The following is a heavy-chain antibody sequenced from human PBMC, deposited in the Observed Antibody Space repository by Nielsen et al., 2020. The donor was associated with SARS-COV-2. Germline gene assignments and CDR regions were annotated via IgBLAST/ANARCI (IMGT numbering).Heavy chain of an antibody. CDR1: GFIFRTYG. CDR3: ARDFVPGLAPAGAEYFQS. Sequence: GESLKISCVASGFIFRTYGMHWVRQAPGKGLEWVAVIWYDGTNEYYADSVKGRFTISRDNARKSLFLQMDSLRPEDTAFYYCARDFVPGLAPAGAEYFQSWGQGTLVTVSS. CDR2: IWYDGTNE. D-gene: IGHD6-13*01. J-gene: IGHJ1*01. V-gene: IGHV3-33*01.